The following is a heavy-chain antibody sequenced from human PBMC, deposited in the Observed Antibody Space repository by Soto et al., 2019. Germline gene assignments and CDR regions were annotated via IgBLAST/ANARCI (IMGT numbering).Heavy chain of an antibody. V-gene: IGHV3-73*02. Sequence: EVQLVESGGGLVQPGGSLKLSCAASGFTFSGSAMHWVRQASGKGLEWVDRIRSKANSYATAYAASVKGRFTISRDDSKNTANLQMNSLKTEDTAVYYCTSSALIDYYYYYGMDVWGQGTTVTVSS. D-gene: IGHD3-22*01. CDR1: GFTFSGSA. CDR2: IRSKANSYAT. J-gene: IGHJ6*02. CDR3: TSSALIDYYYYYGMDV.